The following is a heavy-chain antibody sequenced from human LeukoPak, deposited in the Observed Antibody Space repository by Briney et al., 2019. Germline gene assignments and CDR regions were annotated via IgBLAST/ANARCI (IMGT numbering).Heavy chain of an antibody. CDR3: TSLVSYGPFDC. J-gene: IGHJ4*02. V-gene: IGHV3-30-3*01. D-gene: IGHD4-17*01. CDR2: ISYDGSNK. Sequence: GGSLRLSCAASGFTFSSYAMHWVRQAPGKGLEWVAVISYDGSNKYYADSVKGRFTISRDNSKNTLYLQMNSLRAENTAVYYCTSLVSYGPFDCWGQGTLVTVSS. CDR1: GFTFSSYA.